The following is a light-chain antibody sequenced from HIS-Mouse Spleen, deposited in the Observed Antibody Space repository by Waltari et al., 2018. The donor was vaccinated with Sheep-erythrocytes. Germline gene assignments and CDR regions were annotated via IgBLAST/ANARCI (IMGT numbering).Light chain of an antibody. CDR2: DGS. CDR3: CSYAGSYNHV. Sequence: QSALTQPRSVSGSPGQSVTIPCPGTISAVGGYNYVPWYQQHPGKAPKLVIYDGSKRPAVVPDRFSGSKSGNTASLTISGLQAEDEADYYCCSYAGSYNHVFATGTKVTVL. V-gene: IGLV2-11*01. CDR1: ISAVGGYNY. J-gene: IGLJ1*01.